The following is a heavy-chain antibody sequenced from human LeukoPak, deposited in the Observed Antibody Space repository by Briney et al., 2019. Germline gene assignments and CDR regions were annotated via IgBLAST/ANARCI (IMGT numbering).Heavy chain of an antibody. CDR3: ATDRVDY. J-gene: IGHJ4*02. Sequence: ASVKVSCKVSGYTLTELSMHWVRQAPGKGLEWMGGFDPEDGETIYAQKFQGKVTMIEDTSTDTAYMELSSLRSEDTAVYYCATDRVDYWGQGTLVTVSS. V-gene: IGHV1-24*01. CDR2: FDPEDGET. D-gene: IGHD3-10*01. CDR1: GYTLTELS.